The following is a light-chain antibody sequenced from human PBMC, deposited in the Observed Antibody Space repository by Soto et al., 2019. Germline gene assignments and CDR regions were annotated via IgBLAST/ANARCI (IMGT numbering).Light chain of an antibody. J-gene: IGKJ4*01. Sequence: DNRMNQVAAVLSASVGDSVTITCRASQGISNYLAWYQQKPGKVPKLLIYAASTLQSGVPSRFSGSGSGTDFTLTISSLQPEDVATYYCQKYDGAPSTFGGGTKVDIK. CDR1: QGISNY. V-gene: IGKV1-27*01. CDR2: AAS. CDR3: QKYDGAPST.